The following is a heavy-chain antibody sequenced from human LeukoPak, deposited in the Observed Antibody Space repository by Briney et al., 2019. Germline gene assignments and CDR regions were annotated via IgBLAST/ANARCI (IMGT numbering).Heavy chain of an antibody. V-gene: IGHV1-18*01. CDR2: ISAYNGNT. J-gene: IGHJ4*02. D-gene: IGHD2-8*01. CDR3: AREVYAAGHPHFDY. Sequence: ASVKVSCKASGYTFTSYGISWVRQAPGQGLEWMGWISAYNGNTNYAQKLQGRVTMTTDTSTSTAYMELRSLRSDDTAVYYCAREVYAAGHPHFDYWGQGTQVTVSS. CDR1: GYTFTSYG.